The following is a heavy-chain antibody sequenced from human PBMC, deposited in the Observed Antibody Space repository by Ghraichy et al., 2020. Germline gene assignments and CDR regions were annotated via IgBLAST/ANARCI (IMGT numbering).Heavy chain of an antibody. CDR1: GGTFSSYA. D-gene: IGHD1-7*01. J-gene: IGHJ4*02. CDR3: AGLELPLVQDYYFDY. Sequence: KVSCKASGGTFSSYAISWVRQAPGQGLEWMGGIIPIFGTANYAQKFQGRVTITADESTSTAYMELSSLRSEDTAVYYCAGLELPLVQDYYFDYWGQGTLVTVSS. V-gene: IGHV1-69*01. CDR2: IIPIFGTA.